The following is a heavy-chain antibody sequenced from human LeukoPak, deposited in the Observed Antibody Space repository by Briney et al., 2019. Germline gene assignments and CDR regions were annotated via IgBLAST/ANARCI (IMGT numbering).Heavy chain of an antibody. CDR3: AGASGGEQWLSLVS. J-gene: IGHJ5*02. D-gene: IGHD6-19*01. CDR1: IGSIGNDY. CDR2: IYYSGST. Sequence: SETLSLTCTVSIGSIGNDYWSWLRQPPGKGLEWIGYIYYSGSTKYNPSLKSRVTISVDTSKNQFSLKLNSVTAADTAVYYCAGASGGEQWLSLVSWGQGTLVTVSS. V-gene: IGHV4-59*01.